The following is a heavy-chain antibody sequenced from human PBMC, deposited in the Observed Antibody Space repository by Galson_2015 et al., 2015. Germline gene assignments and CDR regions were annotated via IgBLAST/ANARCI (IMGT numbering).Heavy chain of an antibody. CDR3: AKLDGATLLAVAGTYFQH. V-gene: IGHV3-23*01. CDR1: GFTFNSCA. CDR2: IRGSGGST. D-gene: IGHD6-19*01. Sequence: SLRLSCAASGFTFNSCAMSWVRQAPGKGLEWVSGIRGSGGSTYYANSVKGRFTISKDNSKNTLYLQMNSLRAEDTAIYYCAKLDGATLLAVAGTYFQHWGQGTLVTVSS. J-gene: IGHJ1*01.